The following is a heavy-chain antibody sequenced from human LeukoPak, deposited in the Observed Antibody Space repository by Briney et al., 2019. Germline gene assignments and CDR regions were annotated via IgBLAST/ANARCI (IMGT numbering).Heavy chain of an antibody. CDR2: ISSSNSTI. J-gene: IGHJ3*01. CDR3: ARDFPRFGGKAAFHV. V-gene: IGHV3-48*02. D-gene: IGHD4-23*01. CDR1: GFTFSSYG. Sequence: PGGSLRLSCAASGFTFSSYGMNWVRQAPGKGLECVSYISSSNSTIYYADSVKGRFTISRDNAKNSLYLQMNSLRDEDTAVYYCARDFPRFGGKAAFHVWGHRNIFTVSS.